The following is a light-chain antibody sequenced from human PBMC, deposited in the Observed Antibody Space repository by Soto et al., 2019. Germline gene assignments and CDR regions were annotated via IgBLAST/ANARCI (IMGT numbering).Light chain of an antibody. J-gene: IGKJ2*01. CDR2: GAS. Sequence: EIVMTQSPATLSVSPGERVTLSCSASQSISSNLACFQQKPGQAPRLLIYGASTRATGIPDRFSGSGSGTEFTLTISSLQSEDFVVYYCQQYNNWSPTYTFGQGTKLEIK. CDR1: QSISSN. V-gene: IGKV3-15*01. CDR3: QQYNNWSPTYT.